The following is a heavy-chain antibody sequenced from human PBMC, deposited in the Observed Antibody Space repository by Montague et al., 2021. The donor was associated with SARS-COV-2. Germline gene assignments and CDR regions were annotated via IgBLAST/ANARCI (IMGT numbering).Heavy chain of an antibody. V-gene: IGHV4-39*07. CDR1: RDSISSHNYF. CDR2: VYYSGLT. CDR3: AKHGKAHAWGTFDV. D-gene: IGHD3-16*01. Sequence: SETLSLTCTVSRDSISSHNYFWAWIRQPPGKGLEWIGSVYYSGLTFYNPSLESRVTISVDTSKKQFSLKVNSVTAADTAVYYCAKHGKAHAWGTFDVWGQGTMVTVSS. J-gene: IGHJ3*01.